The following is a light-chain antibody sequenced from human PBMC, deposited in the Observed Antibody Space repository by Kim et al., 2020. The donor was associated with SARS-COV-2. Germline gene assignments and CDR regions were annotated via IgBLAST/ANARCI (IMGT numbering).Light chain of an antibody. CDR3: QQYGSVPFT. CDR1: QSVRSSY. V-gene: IGKV3-20*01. Sequence: EIVLTQSPGTLSLSLGERATLSCRASQSVRSSYLAWYQQKPGQAPRLLFYTASSRATGIPDRFSGSGSGTDFTLTISRLEPEDFAVFYCQQYGSVPFTFGPGTTVDIK. J-gene: IGKJ3*01. CDR2: TAS.